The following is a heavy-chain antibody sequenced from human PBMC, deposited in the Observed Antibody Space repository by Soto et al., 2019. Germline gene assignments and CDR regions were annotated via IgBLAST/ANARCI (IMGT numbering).Heavy chain of an antibody. CDR2: IYPGDSDT. CDR3: ARPSAIKYCSGGSCYFRYYYYGMDV. V-gene: IGHV5-51*01. D-gene: IGHD2-15*01. J-gene: IGHJ6*02. CDR1: GYSFTSYW. Sequence: GESLKISCKGSGYSFTSYWIGWVRQMPGKGLEWMGIIYPGDSDTRYSPSFQGQVTISADKSISTAYLQWSSLKASDTAMYYCARPSAIKYCSGGSCYFRYYYYGMDVWGQGTTVTVSS.